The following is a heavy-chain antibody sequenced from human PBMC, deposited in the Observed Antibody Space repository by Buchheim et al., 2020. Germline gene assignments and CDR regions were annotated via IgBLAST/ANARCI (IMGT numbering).Heavy chain of an antibody. V-gene: IGHV3-48*01. D-gene: IGHD6-6*01. Sequence: EVQLVESGGGLVQPGGSLRLSCAASGFTFSSYSMNWVRQAPGKGLEWVSYISSSSSTIYYADSVKGRFTISRDNATNSMYLQMNSLRAEDTAVYYCARDQEYSSSSGLNYWGQGTL. CDR1: GFTFSSYS. CDR3: ARDQEYSSSSGLNY. J-gene: IGHJ4*02. CDR2: ISSSSSTI.